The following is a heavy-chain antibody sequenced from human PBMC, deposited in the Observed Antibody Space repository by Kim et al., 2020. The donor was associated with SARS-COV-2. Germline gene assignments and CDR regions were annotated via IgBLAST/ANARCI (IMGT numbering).Heavy chain of an antibody. V-gene: IGHV1-18*01. J-gene: IGHJ4*02. Sequence: TNYAQELKGRLTMTTDTSTDTVYMELRSLRSNDTAIYYCARSGPSITGFDYWGQGTLVTVSS. CDR3: ARSGPSITGFDY. CDR2: T. D-gene: IGHD1-20*01.